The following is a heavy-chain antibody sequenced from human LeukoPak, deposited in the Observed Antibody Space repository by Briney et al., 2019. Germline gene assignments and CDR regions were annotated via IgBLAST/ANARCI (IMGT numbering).Heavy chain of an antibody. J-gene: IGHJ4*02. CDR1: GGSISSYY. CDR3: ARFIRGDSSSRRRAFGY. CDR2: IYYSGST. V-gene: IGHV4-59*01. D-gene: IGHD6-6*01. Sequence: SSETLSLTCTVSGGSISSYYWSWIRQPPGKGLEWIGYIYYSGSTNYNPSLKSRVTISVDTSKNQFSLKLSSVTAADTAVYYCARFIRGDSSSRRRAFGYWGQGTLVTVSS.